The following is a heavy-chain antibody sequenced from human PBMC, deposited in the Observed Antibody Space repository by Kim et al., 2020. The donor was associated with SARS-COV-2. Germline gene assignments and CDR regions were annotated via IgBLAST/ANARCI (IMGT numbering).Heavy chain of an antibody. Sequence: GGSLRLSCAASGLTFTDHGLHWVRQAPGKGLEWVAITSYDESQRYYADSVKGRFTISRDNSKNTLYLQMNSLRPEDTAVYYCARSGSTYCGGDNCYSTRFEFWGQGTQVTVSS. D-gene: IGHD2-21*01. CDR1: GLTFTDHG. CDR2: TSYDESQR. J-gene: IGHJ4*02. V-gene: IGHV3-30*03. CDR3: ARSGSTYCGGDNCYSTRFEF.